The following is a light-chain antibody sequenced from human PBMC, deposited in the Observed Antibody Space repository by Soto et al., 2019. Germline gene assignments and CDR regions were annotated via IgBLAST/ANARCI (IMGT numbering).Light chain of an antibody. V-gene: IGKV3-15*01. CDR3: QEYNNWHPYT. Sequence: EIVMTQSPATLSVSPGERATLSCRASQSVSSNLAWYQQKPGQAPRLLIYGASTRATGIPARFSGSGSGTEFTLNISSLQSENFALYYYQEYNNWHPYTFGQGTQLAIK. CDR2: GAS. CDR1: QSVSSN. J-gene: IGKJ2*01.